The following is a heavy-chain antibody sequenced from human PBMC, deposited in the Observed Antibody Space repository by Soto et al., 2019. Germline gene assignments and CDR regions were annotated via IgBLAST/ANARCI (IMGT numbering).Heavy chain of an antibody. CDR1: GASVSSPTYY. D-gene: IGHD1-20*01. V-gene: IGHV4-61*01. CDR3: AKTRDNNIISYYALDV. J-gene: IGHJ6*02. CDR2: IYYSGST. Sequence: PSETLSLTCTVSGASVSSPTYYWNWIRQPPGKALEWIGYIYYSGSTNYNPSLKSRVTISFDTSNDQFSLKLSSVTAADTAVYYCAKTRDNNIISYYALDVWGPGTTVTVSS.